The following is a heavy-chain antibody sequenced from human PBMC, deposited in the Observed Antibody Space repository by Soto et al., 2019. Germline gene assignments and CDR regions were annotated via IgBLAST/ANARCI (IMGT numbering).Heavy chain of an antibody. CDR3: ARTGYYYDTRGYDFDY. V-gene: IGHV3-74*01. Sequence: GGSLRLSCAASGFTFSSYWMHWVRQAPGKGLVWVSHINTDGSDTTYADSVKGRFAISRDNAKNTLYLQMNSLRAEDTAVYYCARTGYYYDTRGYDFDYWGQGILVTVSS. J-gene: IGHJ4*02. D-gene: IGHD3-22*01. CDR2: INTDGSDT. CDR1: GFTFSSYW.